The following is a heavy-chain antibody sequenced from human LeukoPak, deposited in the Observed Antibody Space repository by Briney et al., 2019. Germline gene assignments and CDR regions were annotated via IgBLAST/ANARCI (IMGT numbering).Heavy chain of an antibody. D-gene: IGHD6-6*01. V-gene: IGHV3-7*05. CDR2: IKQDGSEK. J-gene: IGHJ4*02. Sequence: GGSLRLSCAASGVTFSSYWMSWVRQAPGKGLEWVANIKQDGSEKYYVDSVKGRFTISRDNAKNSLYLQMNSLRAEDTAVYYCARDRDSSSSFDYWGQGTLVTVSS. CDR3: ARDRDSSSSFDY. CDR1: GVTFSSYW.